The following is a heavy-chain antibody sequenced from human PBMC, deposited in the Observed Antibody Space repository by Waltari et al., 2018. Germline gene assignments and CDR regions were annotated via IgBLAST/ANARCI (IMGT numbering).Heavy chain of an antibody. Sequence: EVQLVQSGAEVKKPGESLKISCPGSGYSFARYCIGWVRQMPGKGLEWMGIIYPGDSSTKYSPSFQGQVTISVDTSISTAYLQWSSLKASDTAMYFCARQNIHSYGYGYFDYWGQGTLVTVSS. J-gene: IGHJ4*02. V-gene: IGHV5-51*01. D-gene: IGHD5-18*01. CDR2: IYPGDSST. CDR3: ARQNIHSYGYGYFDY. CDR1: GYSFARYC.